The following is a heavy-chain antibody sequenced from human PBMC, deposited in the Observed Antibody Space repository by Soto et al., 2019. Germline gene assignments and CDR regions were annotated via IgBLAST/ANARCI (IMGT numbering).Heavy chain of an antibody. Sequence: SETLSLTCTVSGGSISSYYWSWIRQPPGKGLEWIGYIYYSGSTNYNPSLKSRVTISVDTSKNQFSLKLSSVTAADTAVYYCARVRASSGWYEAGGGAFDISGQGTMVTVSS. CDR3: ARVRASSGWYEAGGGAFDI. J-gene: IGHJ3*02. V-gene: IGHV4-59*01. D-gene: IGHD6-19*01. CDR2: IYYSGST. CDR1: GGSISSYY.